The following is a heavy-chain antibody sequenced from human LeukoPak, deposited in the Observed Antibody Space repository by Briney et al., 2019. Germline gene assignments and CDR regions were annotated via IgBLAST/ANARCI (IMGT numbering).Heavy chain of an antibody. D-gene: IGHD6-13*01. CDR3: ARGYYSSSWYLGDAGDAFDI. CDR2: ISAYNGNT. Sequence: ASVKVSCKASGYTFTSYGISWVRQAPGQGLEWMGWISAYNGNTNYAQKLQGRVTMTTDTSTSTAYMELRSLRSDDTAVYYCARGYYSSSWYLGDAGDAFDIWGQGTMVTVSS. CDR1: GYTFTSYG. J-gene: IGHJ3*02. V-gene: IGHV1-18*01.